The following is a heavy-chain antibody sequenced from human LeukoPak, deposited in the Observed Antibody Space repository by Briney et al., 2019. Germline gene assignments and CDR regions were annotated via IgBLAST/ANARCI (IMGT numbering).Heavy chain of an antibody. CDR1: GYTLTELS. V-gene: IGHV1-2*02. J-gene: IGHJ4*02. D-gene: IGHD6-6*01. CDR2: INPDSGDT. CDR3: ARDYSSSSGYFDY. Sequence: ASVKVSCKVSGYTLTELSMHWVRQAPGKGLGWMGWINPDSGDTNYAEKFQGRVTMTRDTSISTAYMDLRRLRSDDTAVYYCARDYSSSSGYFDYWGQGTLVTVSS.